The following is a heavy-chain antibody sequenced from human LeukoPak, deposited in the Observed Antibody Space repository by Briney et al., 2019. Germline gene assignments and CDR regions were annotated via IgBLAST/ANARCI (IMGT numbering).Heavy chain of an antibody. Sequence: ASVKVSCKASGYSFTNYPIHWVRQAPGQRLEWMGWIDTGKGDIKYSQKFQDGVTITRDTSATTAYMELRSLKSEDTAVYYCARDRRNSDDYWGQGTLVTVSS. CDR2: IDTGKGDI. V-gene: IGHV1-3*04. CDR3: ARDRRNSDDY. J-gene: IGHJ4*02. CDR1: GYSFTNYP. D-gene: IGHD4-23*01.